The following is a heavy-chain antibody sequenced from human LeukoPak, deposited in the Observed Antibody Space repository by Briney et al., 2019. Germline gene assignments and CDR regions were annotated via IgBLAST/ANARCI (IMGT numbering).Heavy chain of an antibody. V-gene: IGHV6-1*01. D-gene: IGHD5-18*01. CDR2: TYYRSKWYN. Sequence: SQTLSLTCAISGDSVSSNSAAWNWIRQSPSRGLEWLGRTYYRSKWYNDYAVSVKSRITINPDTSKNQFSLQLNSVTPEDTAVYYCARVSSGYGYSPDKYNWFDPWGQGTLVTASS. J-gene: IGHJ5*02. CDR3: ARVSSGYGYSPDKYNWFDP. CDR1: GDSVSSNSAA.